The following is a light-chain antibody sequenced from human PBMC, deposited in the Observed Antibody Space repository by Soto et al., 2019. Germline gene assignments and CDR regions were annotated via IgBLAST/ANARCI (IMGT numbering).Light chain of an antibody. CDR2: RNN. CDR1: SSNIGSNY. J-gene: IGLJ1*01. CDR3: AAWDDSLSVVYV. Sequence: QSALTQPPSASGTPGRRVTISCSGSSSNIGSNYVYWYQQLPGTAPKLLIYRNNQRPSGVPDRFSGSKSGTSASLAISGLRSEDEADYYCAAWDDSLSVVYVFGTGTKVTVL. V-gene: IGLV1-47*01.